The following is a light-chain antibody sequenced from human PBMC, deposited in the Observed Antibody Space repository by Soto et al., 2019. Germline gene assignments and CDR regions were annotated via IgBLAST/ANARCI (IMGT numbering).Light chain of an antibody. V-gene: IGKV3-15*01. Sequence: IVMTQSPDTLSMSPGERATLSCRASQSINNNLAWYQQKPGQAPRLLIFGASTRATNIPARFSGSGSGTEFTLTISSLQSEDFAVYYCQPYNNWPLTFGGGTKVDIK. CDR1: QSINNN. CDR3: QPYNNWPLT. J-gene: IGKJ4*01. CDR2: GAS.